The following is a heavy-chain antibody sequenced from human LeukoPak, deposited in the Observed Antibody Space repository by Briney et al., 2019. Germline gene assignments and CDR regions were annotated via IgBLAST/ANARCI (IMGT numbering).Heavy chain of an antibody. J-gene: IGHJ3*02. Sequence: PVKVSCKASGGTFSSYTISWVRQAPGQGLEWMRRIIPILGIANYAQKFQGRVTITADKSTSTAYMELSSLRSEDTAVYYCAREPYYGSGSSAFDIWGQGTMVTVSS. CDR1: GGTFSSYT. V-gene: IGHV1-69*02. CDR3: AREPYYGSGSSAFDI. D-gene: IGHD3-10*01. CDR2: IIPILGIA.